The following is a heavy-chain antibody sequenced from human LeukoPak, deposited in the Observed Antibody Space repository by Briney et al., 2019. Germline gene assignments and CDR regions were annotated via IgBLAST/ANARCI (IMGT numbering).Heavy chain of an antibody. CDR1: GYTFTSYA. CDR2: INAGNGDT. Sequence: GASVKVSCKASGYTFTSYAMHWVRQAPGQRLEWMGWINAGNGDTKYSQKFQGRVTITRDTSASTAYMELSSLRSEDTAVYYCARGTRKLTGDPAGFDYWGQGTLVTVSS. J-gene: IGHJ4*02. CDR3: ARGTRKLTGDPAGFDY. V-gene: IGHV1-3*01. D-gene: IGHD7-27*01.